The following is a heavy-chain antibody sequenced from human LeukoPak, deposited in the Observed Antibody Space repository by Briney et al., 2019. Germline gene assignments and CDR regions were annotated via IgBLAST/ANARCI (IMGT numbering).Heavy chain of an antibody. V-gene: IGHV3-7*01. Sequence: GGSLILSCAASGFTFSSYWMSWVRQAPGKGLEWVANIKQDGSEKYYVDSVKGRFTISRDNAKNSLYLQMNSLRAEDTAVYYCAREGYYYDSSGYLDYWGQGTLVTVSS. J-gene: IGHJ4*02. CDR3: AREGYYYDSSGYLDY. D-gene: IGHD3-22*01. CDR1: GFTFSSYW. CDR2: IKQDGSEK.